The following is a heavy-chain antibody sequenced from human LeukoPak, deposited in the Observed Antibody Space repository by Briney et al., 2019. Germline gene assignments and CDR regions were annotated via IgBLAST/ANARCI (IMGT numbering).Heavy chain of an antibody. CDR3: ASHGGSPAFDY. Sequence: SVKVSCKASGGTFSSYAISWVRQAPGQGLEWMGRIIPILGIANYAQKFQGRVTIPADKSTSTAYMELSSLRSEDTAVYYCASHGGSPAFDYWGQGTLVTVSS. CDR2: IIPILGIA. V-gene: IGHV1-69*04. J-gene: IGHJ4*02. D-gene: IGHD3-10*01. CDR1: GGTFSSYA.